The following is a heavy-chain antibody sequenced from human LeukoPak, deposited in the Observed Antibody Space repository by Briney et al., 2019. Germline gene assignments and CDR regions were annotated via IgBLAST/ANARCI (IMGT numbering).Heavy chain of an antibody. J-gene: IGHJ3*02. Sequence: GGSLRLSCAASGFTFITYAMSWIRQAPGKGLEWVSAISNSGGITYYAESVRGRFTISRDNSKSTLYLYLQVNSLRAEDTAVYYCPQKTRTQSGARLIYPFVIWGQGTMVTVSS. V-gene: IGHV3-23*01. D-gene: IGHD3-16*01. CDR1: GFTFITYA. CDR3: PQKTRTQSGARLIYPFVI. CDR2: ISNSGGIT.